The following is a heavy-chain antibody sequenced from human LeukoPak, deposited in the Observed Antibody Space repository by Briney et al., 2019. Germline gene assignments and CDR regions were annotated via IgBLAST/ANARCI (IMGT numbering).Heavy chain of an antibody. J-gene: IGHJ4*02. CDR3: ANLGYFDWWTLDY. Sequence: GGSLRLSCAGSGFPFSSYPISWVRQPPGKGLEWVSAISGSGGSTYYADSVKGRFTISRDNSKNTLYLQMNSLRAEDTAVYYCANLGYFDWWTLDYWGQGTLVTVSS. V-gene: IGHV3-23*01. D-gene: IGHD3-9*01. CDR1: GFPFSSYP. CDR2: ISGSGGST.